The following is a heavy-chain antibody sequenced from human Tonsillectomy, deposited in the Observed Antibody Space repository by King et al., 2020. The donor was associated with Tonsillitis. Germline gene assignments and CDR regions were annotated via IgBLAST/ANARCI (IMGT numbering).Heavy chain of an antibody. Sequence: VQLQESGPGLVKPSQTLSLTCTVSGGSISSGGYYWRWIRQPAGKGLEWIGHIYTSGSTNYNPSLKSRVTMSVDTSKNQFSLKLDSVTAADTAVYYCARDRSGSGSYYSPFDYWGQGTLVTVSS. CDR2: IYTSGST. CDR3: ARDRSGSGSYYSPFDY. D-gene: IGHD3-10*01. J-gene: IGHJ4*02. V-gene: IGHV4-61*02. CDR1: GGSISSGGYY.